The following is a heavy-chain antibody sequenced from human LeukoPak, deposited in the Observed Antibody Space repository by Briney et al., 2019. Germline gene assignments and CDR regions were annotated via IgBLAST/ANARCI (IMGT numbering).Heavy chain of an antibody. Sequence: GESLKISCKASGYIFTNYWIGWVRQMPGKGLEWMGIIYPRDSDTRYSPSFQGQVTISADRSINTAYLQWSSLKASDTAMYYCARLGSGTIGIDYWGQGTLVTVSS. CDR3: ARLGSGTIGIDY. CDR2: IYPRDSDT. V-gene: IGHV5-51*01. CDR1: GYIFTNYW. J-gene: IGHJ4*02. D-gene: IGHD1-26*01.